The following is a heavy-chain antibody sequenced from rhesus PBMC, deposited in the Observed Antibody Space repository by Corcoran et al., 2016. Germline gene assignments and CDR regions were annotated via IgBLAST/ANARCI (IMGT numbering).Heavy chain of an antibody. J-gene: IGHJ4*01. Sequence: QVQLQESGPGLVKPSETLSLTCAVSGGSISSGYYYWSWIRHPPGKGLEWIGYITYSGSTRYNPSLKSRGNISRDTAKNQFSLKLSSVTAADTAVYYCARDRDITMIVVPYDYWGQGVLVTVSS. CDR2: ITYSGST. V-gene: IGHV4-122*02. CDR3: ARDRDITMIVVPYDY. D-gene: IGHD3-28*01. CDR1: GGSISSGYYY.